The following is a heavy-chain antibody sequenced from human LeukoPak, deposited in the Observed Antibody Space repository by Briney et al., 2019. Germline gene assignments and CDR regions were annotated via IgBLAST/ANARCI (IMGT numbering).Heavy chain of an antibody. J-gene: IGHJ4*02. Sequence: SETLSLTCTVSGGSISSYYWSWIRQPPGKGLEWIGYIYYSGSTNYNPSLKSRVTISVDTSKNQFSLKLSSVTAVDTAVYYCARREFRGYFDYWGQGTLVTFSS. V-gene: IGHV4-59*08. CDR2: IYYSGST. CDR3: ARREFRGYFDY. CDR1: GGSISSYY. D-gene: IGHD3-10*01.